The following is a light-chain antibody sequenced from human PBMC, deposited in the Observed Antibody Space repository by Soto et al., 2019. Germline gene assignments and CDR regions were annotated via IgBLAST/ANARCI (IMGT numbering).Light chain of an antibody. CDR1: QSIISY. CDR3: QQSYSTPFT. Sequence: DIQMTQSPSSLSASVGDRVTITCRASQSIISYLNWYQQKPGKAPKLLIYAASSLQSGVPSRFSGSGSGTDFTLTISSLQPEAFATYYCQQSYSTPFTFGPGTKVDIK. J-gene: IGKJ3*01. V-gene: IGKV1-39*01. CDR2: AAS.